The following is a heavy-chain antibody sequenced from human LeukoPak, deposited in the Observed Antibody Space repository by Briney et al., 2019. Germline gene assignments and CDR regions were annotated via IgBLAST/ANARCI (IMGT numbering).Heavy chain of an antibody. J-gene: IGHJ4*02. Sequence: GAALQISCKGSGYSFTSYWIGWVRPMPGKGREWMGIIYPGDSDTRYSPSFQGQVTISADKSISTAYLQWSSLKASDTAMYYCARTVDTAMVPSLDYWGQGTLVTVSS. CDR1: GYSFTSYW. CDR3: ARTVDTAMVPSLDY. CDR2: IYPGDSDT. D-gene: IGHD5-18*01. V-gene: IGHV5-51*01.